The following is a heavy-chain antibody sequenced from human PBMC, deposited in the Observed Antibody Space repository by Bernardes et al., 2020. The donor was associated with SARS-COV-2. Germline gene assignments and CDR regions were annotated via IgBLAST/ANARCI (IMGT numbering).Heavy chain of an antibody. CDR2: ISYDGSNK. Sequence: SLRLSCAASGFTFSSYAMHWVRQAPGKGLEWVAVISYDGSNKYYADSVKGRFTISRDNSKNTLYLQMNSLRAEDTAVYYCARDKWDFVVVPAAPHGGFDPWGQGTLVTVSS. D-gene: IGHD2-2*01. V-gene: IGHV3-30-3*01. CDR3: ARDKWDFVVVPAAPHGGFDP. J-gene: IGHJ5*02. CDR1: GFTFSSYA.